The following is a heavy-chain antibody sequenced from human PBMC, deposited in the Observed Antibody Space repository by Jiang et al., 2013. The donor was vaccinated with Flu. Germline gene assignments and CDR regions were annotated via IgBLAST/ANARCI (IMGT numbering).Heavy chain of an antibody. D-gene: IGHD3-16*02. CDR3: ARDRGMITFGGVVAPDSFDY. CDR2: ISYSGST. J-gene: IGHJ4*02. CDR1: GGSISSYY. V-gene: IGHV4-59*01. Sequence: GLVKPSETLSLTCTVSGGSISSYYWSWIRQPPGKGLEWIGYISYSGSTNYNPSLKSRVTISIDTSKNQFSLKLRSLTAADTAVYYCARDRGMITFGGVVAPDSFDYWGQGTLVTVSS.